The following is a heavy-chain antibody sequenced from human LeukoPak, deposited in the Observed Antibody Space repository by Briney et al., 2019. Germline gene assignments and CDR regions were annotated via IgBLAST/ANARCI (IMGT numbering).Heavy chain of an antibody. D-gene: IGHD2-2*01. V-gene: IGHV3-48*03. CDR2: ISTSGKTI. CDR1: GFTFSSYG. Sequence: PGGSLRLSCAASGFTFSSYGMNWVRQAPGKGLEWISYISTSGKTIYYADSVKGRFTISRDNAKNTLYLQMNSLRAEDTAVYYCTRGQMPEGLFYWGQGSLVTVSS. CDR3: TRGQMPEGLFY. J-gene: IGHJ4*02.